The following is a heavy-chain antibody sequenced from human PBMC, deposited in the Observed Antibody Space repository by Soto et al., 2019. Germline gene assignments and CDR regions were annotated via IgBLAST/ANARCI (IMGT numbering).Heavy chain of an antibody. CDR3: ARESLWLGELLSYFDY. J-gene: IGHJ4*02. CDR1: GYTFTTYA. V-gene: IGHV1-3*01. D-gene: IGHD3-10*01. Sequence: ASVKVSCKASGYTFTTYAMHWVRQAPGQGLEWMGWINAGNGNTKYSQKFQGRLTITTDTSANTAYMDLGGLRSEDTALYYCARESLWLGELLSYFDYWGQGALVTVSS. CDR2: INAGNGNT.